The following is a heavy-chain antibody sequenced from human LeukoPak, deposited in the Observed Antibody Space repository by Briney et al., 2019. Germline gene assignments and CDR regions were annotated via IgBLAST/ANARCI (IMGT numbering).Heavy chain of an antibody. CDR2: MNPNNGDS. CDR3: ARTTSFTASGYDY. V-gene: IGHV1-8*03. CDR1: GYTFTNYH. J-gene: IGHJ4*02. D-gene: IGHD6-25*01. Sequence: PSVRVSCKASGYTFTNYHINWVRQAAGQGLEWMGWMNPNNGDSGYAQKFQGRVTITRDTSISTAYMELRSLRSDDTALYFCARTTSFTASGYDYWGQGTLVTVSS.